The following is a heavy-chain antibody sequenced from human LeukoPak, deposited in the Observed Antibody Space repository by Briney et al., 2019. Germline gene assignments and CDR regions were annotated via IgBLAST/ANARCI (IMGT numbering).Heavy chain of an antibody. Sequence: GASVKVSCKASGGTFSSYAISWVRQAPGQGLEWMGGIVPIFGTANYVQKFRGRVTITADESTSTAYMELSSLRSEDTAVYYCARGRAIVVVTAIEDYGMDVWGQGTTVTVSS. D-gene: IGHD2-21*02. CDR2: IVPIFGTA. CDR1: GGTFSSYA. CDR3: ARGRAIVVVTAIEDYGMDV. V-gene: IGHV1-69*13. J-gene: IGHJ6*02.